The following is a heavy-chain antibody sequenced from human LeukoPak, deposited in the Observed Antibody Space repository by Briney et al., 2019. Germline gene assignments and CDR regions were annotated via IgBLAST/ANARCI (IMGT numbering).Heavy chain of an antibody. J-gene: IGHJ4*02. D-gene: IGHD3-22*01. CDR3: ARNKAYYYDSSPFDY. V-gene: IGHV1-46*01. CDR2: INPSGGST. Sequence: ASVKVSCKTSGYTFTGYYIHWVRQAPGQGLEWMGIINPSGGSTSYAQKFQGRVTMTRDTSTSTVYMELSSLRSEDTAVYYCARNKAYYYDSSPFDYWGQGTLVTVSS. CDR1: GYTFTGYY.